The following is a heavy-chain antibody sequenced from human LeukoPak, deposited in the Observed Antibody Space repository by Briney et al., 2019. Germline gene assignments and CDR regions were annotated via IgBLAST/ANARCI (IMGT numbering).Heavy chain of an antibody. CDR3: ARDDYYVYGMDV. Sequence: ASVKVSCKASGYTFTNYGFSWVRQATGQGLEWMGWMNPNSGNTGYAQKFQGRVTMTRNTSISTAYMELSSLRSEDTAVYYCARDDYYVYGMDVWGQGTTVTVSS. CDR1: GYTFTNYG. D-gene: IGHD3-10*02. V-gene: IGHV1-8*02. CDR2: MNPNSGNT. J-gene: IGHJ6*02.